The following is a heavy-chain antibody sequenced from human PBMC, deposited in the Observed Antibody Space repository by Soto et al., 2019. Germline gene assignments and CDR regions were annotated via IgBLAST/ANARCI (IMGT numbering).Heavy chain of an antibody. Sequence: SVLKSHTWTVAEGNIRSHDWSWIRKNAGKGLEWIGRIYTSENTHYNPSLRSRVSMSLDTSKNQLSLNLSSVTAADTAVYYCARGGRRSSGTSFDSWVQGTLVTVSS. CDR3: ARGGRRSSGTSFDS. V-gene: IGHV4-4*07. D-gene: IGHD6-13*01. J-gene: IGHJ4*02. CDR1: EGNIRSHD. CDR2: IYTSENT.